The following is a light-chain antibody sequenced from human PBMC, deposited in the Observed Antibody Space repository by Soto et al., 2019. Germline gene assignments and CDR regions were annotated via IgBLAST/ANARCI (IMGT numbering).Light chain of an antibody. Sequence: QSALTQPASVSGSPGQSITISCTGTSSDVGNYNYVSWYQHHPGKAPKLMIYDVSNRPSGISNRFSGSKSGNTASLTISGLQAEDEADYYCSSYTRTSTVIFGGGTKLTVL. CDR1: SSDVGNYNY. CDR2: DVS. J-gene: IGLJ2*01. V-gene: IGLV2-14*03. CDR3: SSYTRTSTVI.